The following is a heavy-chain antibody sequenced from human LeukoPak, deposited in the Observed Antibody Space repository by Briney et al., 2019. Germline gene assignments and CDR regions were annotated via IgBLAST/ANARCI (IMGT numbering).Heavy chain of an antibody. Sequence: NPSETLSLTCTVSGGSISSYYWSWIRQPPGKGLEWIGYIYYSGSTNYNPSLKSRVTISVDTSKNQFSLKLSSVTAADTAVYYCARAEGGSGSYSKVSLRGFDPWGQGTLVTVSS. CDR2: IYYSGST. J-gene: IGHJ5*02. D-gene: IGHD3-10*01. CDR1: GGSISSYY. V-gene: IGHV4-59*01. CDR3: ARAEGGSGSYSKVSLRGFDP.